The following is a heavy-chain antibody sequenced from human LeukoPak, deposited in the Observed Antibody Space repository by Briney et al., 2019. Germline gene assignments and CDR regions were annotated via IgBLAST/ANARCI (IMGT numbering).Heavy chain of an antibody. Sequence: SETLSLTCAVYGGSFSGYHWSWIRQPPGKGLEWIGYIYYSGSTNYNPSLKSRVTISVDTSKNQFSLKLSSVTAADTAVYYCARGPYYYDSSGYYFWFDPWGQGTLVTVSS. CDR3: ARGPYYYDSSGYYFWFDP. D-gene: IGHD3-22*01. CDR1: GGSFSGYH. V-gene: IGHV4-59*01. CDR2: IYYSGST. J-gene: IGHJ5*02.